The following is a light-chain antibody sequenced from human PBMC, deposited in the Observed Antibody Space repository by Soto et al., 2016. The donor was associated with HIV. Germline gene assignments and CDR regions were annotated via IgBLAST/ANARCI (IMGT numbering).Light chain of an antibody. Sequence: YVLSQSPSVSVAPGKTAKITCGGQNVENTRVRWYQQKAGQAPVLVVHDDSERPSGIPDRFSGSKSENTATLTINRVEAGDEADYYCQVWDSDTDYVIFGGGTKVTVL. V-gene: IGLV3-21*01. J-gene: IGLJ2*01. CDR2: DDS. CDR1: NVENTR. CDR3: QVWDSDTDYVI.